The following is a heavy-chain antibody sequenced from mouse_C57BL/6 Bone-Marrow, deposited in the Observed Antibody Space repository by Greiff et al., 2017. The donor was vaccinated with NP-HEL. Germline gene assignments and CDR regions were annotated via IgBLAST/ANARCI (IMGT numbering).Heavy chain of an antibody. Sequence: QVQLQQPGAELVMPGASVKLSCKASGYTFTSYWMHWVKQRPGQGLEWIGEIDPSDSYTNYNQKFKGKSTLTVDKSSSPAYMQLSSLTSEDSAVYYCAREFLITTVVAPFDYWGQGTTLTVSS. J-gene: IGHJ2*01. CDR3: AREFLITTVVAPFDY. CDR1: GYTFTSYW. D-gene: IGHD1-1*01. V-gene: IGHV1-69*01. CDR2: IDPSDSYT.